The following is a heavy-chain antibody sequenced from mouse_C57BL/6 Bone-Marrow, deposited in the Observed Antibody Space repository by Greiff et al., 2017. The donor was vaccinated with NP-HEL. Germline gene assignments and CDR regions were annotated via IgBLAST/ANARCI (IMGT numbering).Heavy chain of an antibody. CDR2: IYPRSGNT. CDR3: ASNYGGYAMDY. CDR1: GYTFTSYG. Sequence: QVQLQQSGAELARPWASVKLSCKASGYTFTSYGISWVKQRTGQGLEWIGEIYPRSGNTYYNEKFKGKATLTADKSSSTAYMELRSLTSEDSAVYFCASNYGGYAMDYWGQGTSVTVSS. V-gene: IGHV1-81*01. D-gene: IGHD1-1*01. J-gene: IGHJ4*01.